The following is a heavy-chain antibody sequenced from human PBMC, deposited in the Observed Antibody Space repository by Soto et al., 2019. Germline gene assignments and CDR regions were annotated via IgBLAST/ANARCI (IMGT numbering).Heavy chain of an antibody. CDR2: GYDSGST. D-gene: IGHD1-26*01. Sequence: QVQLQESGPGVVKPSETLSLTCTVTGASVINDYWNWIRQPPGKGLEWIGFGYDSGSTSYNSSLKSRLTISVDPSKNQFSLKLSSVTAADTAVYYCVRQVGATGSYSYAVWGQGTMVTVSS. V-gene: IGHV4-59*02. J-gene: IGHJ3*01. CDR1: GASVINDY. CDR3: VRQVGATGSYSYAV.